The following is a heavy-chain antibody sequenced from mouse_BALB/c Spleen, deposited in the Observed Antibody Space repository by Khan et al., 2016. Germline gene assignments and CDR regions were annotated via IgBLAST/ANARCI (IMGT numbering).Heavy chain of an antibody. CDR2: IINGGGTT. CDR1: GIAFSNYD. V-gene: IGHV5-12-1*01. D-gene: IGHD2-14*01. CDR3: ATRYYYMDDEGFDY. Sequence: EVELVESGGGLVKPGGSLKLSCAASGIAFSNYDMSWVRQTPEKRLEWVAYIINGGGTTYYPDTVKGRFTISRDNAKNTLYLQMTSLKSEDTAMYFCATRYYYMDDEGFDYWGQGTLVTVSA. J-gene: IGHJ3*01.